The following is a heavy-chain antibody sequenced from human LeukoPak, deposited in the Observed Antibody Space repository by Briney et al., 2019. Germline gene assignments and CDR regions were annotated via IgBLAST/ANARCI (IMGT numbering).Heavy chain of an antibody. Sequence: GGSLRFSCGASGFTFSSYDMHWVRQATGKGLEWVSAIGTAGDTYYPGSVKGRFTISRENAKNSLYLQMNSLRAGDTAVYYCARALHDYGDYEGYYYYMDDWGKGTTVTVSS. CDR2: IGTAGDT. CDR1: GFTFSSYD. D-gene: IGHD4-17*01. CDR3: ARALHDYGDYEGYYYYMDD. J-gene: IGHJ6*03. V-gene: IGHV3-13*04.